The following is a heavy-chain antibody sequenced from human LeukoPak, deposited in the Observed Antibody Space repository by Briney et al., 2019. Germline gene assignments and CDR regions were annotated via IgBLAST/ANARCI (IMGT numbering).Heavy chain of an antibody. V-gene: IGHV3-23*01. CDR3: AKGPLSRFDP. CDR2: LNGSGGST. CDR1: GLTFSSYA. J-gene: IGHJ5*02. D-gene: IGHD2/OR15-2a*01. Sequence: GGSLRLSCAASGLTFSSYAMNWVRQAPGKGLEWVSSLNGSGGSTYYADSVKGRFTISRDNSKNTLYLQMNSLRAEDTAVYYCAKGPLSRFDPWGQGTLVTVSS.